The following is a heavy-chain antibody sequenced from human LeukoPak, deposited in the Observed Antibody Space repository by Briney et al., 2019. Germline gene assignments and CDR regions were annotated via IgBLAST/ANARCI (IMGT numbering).Heavy chain of an antibody. D-gene: IGHD2-15*01. V-gene: IGHV4-34*01. J-gene: IGHJ4*02. CDR2: IHYSGSA. CDR1: GGSFSGYY. CDR3: ARGILSGYYFDS. Sequence: SETLSLTCAVYGGSFSGYYWSWIPQSPGKGLEWIAEIHYSGSASYNPSLKSRVTISGDPSKNQVSLRVTSVTAADTAEYYCARGILSGYYFDSWGQGSLVTVSS.